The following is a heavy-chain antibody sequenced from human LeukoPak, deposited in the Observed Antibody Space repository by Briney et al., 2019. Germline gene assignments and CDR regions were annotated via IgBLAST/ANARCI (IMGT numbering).Heavy chain of an antibody. CDR1: GGSISSYH. CDR3: ARSLTGGAYGMDV. V-gene: IGHV4-59*12. J-gene: IGHJ6*02. D-gene: IGHD7-27*01. Sequence: SETLSLTCTVSGGSISSYHWSWIRQPSGKGLEWIGYNYYSGSTNYTPSLKSRVTMSVDTSKNQFSLKLSSVTAVDTAVYYCARSLTGGAYGMDVWGQGTTVTVSS. CDR2: NYYSGST.